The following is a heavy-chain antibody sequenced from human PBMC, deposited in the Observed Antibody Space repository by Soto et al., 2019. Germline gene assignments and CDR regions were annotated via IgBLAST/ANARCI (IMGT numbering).Heavy chain of an antibody. J-gene: IGHJ4*02. Sequence: GGSLRLSCAASGFNFSYSAMHWVRQAPGKWLEWVAVITYDGSGKHYADSVKGRFTISRDNSKHTLHLQMNSLRAEDTAVYYCARDTDYVPYYFDYWGQGXLVTGYS. CDR2: ITYDGSGK. V-gene: IGHV3-30-3*01. CDR3: ARDTDYVPYYFDY. D-gene: IGHD4-17*01. CDR1: GFNFSYSA.